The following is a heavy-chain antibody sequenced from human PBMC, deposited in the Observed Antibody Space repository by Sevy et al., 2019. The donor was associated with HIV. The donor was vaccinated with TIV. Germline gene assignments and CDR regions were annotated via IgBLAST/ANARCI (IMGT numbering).Heavy chain of an antibody. CDR2: IRYDGSHK. Sequence: GGSLRLSCAASGFTFRNYDMHWVRQAPGKGLEWISFIRYDGSHKSYAESVKGRFTITRDNSKNTIDLHMNSLRPEDTAVYFSAKDAPSRFDYWGQGALVTVSS. CDR3: AKDAPSRFDY. J-gene: IGHJ4*02. CDR1: GFTFRNYD. V-gene: IGHV3-30*02.